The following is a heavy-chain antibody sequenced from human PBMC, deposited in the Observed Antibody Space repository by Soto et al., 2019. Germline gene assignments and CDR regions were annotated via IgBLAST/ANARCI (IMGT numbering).Heavy chain of an antibody. CDR1: GFTFYSFA. D-gene: IGHD3-22*01. CDR2: ISSETGTKT. V-gene: IGHV3-23*01. J-gene: IGHJ5*02. CDR3: AKPGTSCVITSCYPNWFDA. Sequence: GGSLRLSCAASGFTFYSFAMSWVRQAPGKGLEWVSTISSETGTKTYYADSVKGRFTISRDNSKNTLYLQMNSLRVEDTAVYFCAKPGTSCVITSCYPNWFDAWGRGTLVTVSS.